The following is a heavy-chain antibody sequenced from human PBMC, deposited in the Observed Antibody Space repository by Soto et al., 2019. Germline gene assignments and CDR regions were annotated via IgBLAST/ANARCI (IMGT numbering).Heavy chain of an antibody. CDR3: AGPKYCSGGSCSPGFDY. J-gene: IGHJ4*02. D-gene: IGHD2-15*01. CDR2: IIPIFGTA. Sequence: QVQLVQSGAEVKKPGSSVKVSCKASGGTFSSYAISWVRQAPGQGLEWMGGIIPIFGTANYAQKFQGRVTITADESTSTAYMGLSSLRSEDTAVYYCAGPKYCSGGSCSPGFDYWGQGTLVTVSS. V-gene: IGHV1-69*01. CDR1: GGTFSSYA.